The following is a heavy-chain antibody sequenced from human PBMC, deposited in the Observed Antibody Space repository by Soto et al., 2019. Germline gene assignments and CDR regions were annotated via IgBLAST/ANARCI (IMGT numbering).Heavy chain of an antibody. CDR1: GFTFSSYW. CDR2: INSDGSST. CDR3: ARGLGTVGARFAFDI. D-gene: IGHD1-26*01. V-gene: IGHV3-74*01. Sequence: EVQLVESGGGLVQPGGSLRLSCAASGFTFSSYWMHWVRQAPGKGLVWVSRINSDGSSTSYADSVKGRFTISRDNAKNTLYLQIHSLRAEDTAVYYCARGLGTVGARFAFDIWGQGTMVTVSS. J-gene: IGHJ3*02.